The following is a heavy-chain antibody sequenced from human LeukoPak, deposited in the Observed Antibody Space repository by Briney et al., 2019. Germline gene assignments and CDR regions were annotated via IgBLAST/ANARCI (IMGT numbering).Heavy chain of an antibody. Sequence: SETLSLTCTVSGGSIRSYYWSWIRQPPGKALEWIGHIYYSGDTDYNASLRSRVTISVDTSKNQLSLKMSSVTAADTAVYYCARVNSEGGFDYWGQGTLVTVSS. CDR3: ARVNSEGGFDY. CDR2: IYYSGDT. CDR1: GGSIRSYY. D-gene: IGHD3-16*01. V-gene: IGHV4-59*08. J-gene: IGHJ4*02.